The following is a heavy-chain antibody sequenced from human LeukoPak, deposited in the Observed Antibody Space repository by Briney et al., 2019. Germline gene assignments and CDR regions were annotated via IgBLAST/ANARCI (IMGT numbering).Heavy chain of an antibody. CDR1: GGSISSYY. CDR2: IYTSGST. Sequence: SETLSLTCTVSGGSISSYYWSWIRQPAGKGLEWIGRIYTSGSTNYNPSLKSRVTMSVDTSKNQFSLQLNSVTPEDTAVYYCARGSSGTEYYYYYYMDVWGKGTTVTVSS. CDR3: ARGSSGTEYYYYYYMDV. J-gene: IGHJ6*03. D-gene: IGHD6-13*01. V-gene: IGHV4-4*07.